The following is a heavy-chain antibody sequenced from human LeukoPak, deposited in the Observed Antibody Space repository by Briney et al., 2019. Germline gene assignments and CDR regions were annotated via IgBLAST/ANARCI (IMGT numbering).Heavy chain of an antibody. J-gene: IGHJ3*02. D-gene: IGHD7-27*01. Sequence: SETLSLTCTVSGGSISSYYWSWIRQPAGKGLEWIGRIYTSGNTNYNPSLKSQVTISRHTSKNQFSLNLNFVTAADTALYYCARERAGDSFDIWGQGTLVTVSS. V-gene: IGHV4-4*07. CDR2: IYTSGNT. CDR3: ARERAGDSFDI. CDR1: GGSISSYY.